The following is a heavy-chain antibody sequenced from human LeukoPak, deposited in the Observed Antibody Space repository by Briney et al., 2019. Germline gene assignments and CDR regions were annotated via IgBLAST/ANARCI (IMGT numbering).Heavy chain of an antibody. CDR3: AREGKYSSSSIDY. Sequence: SSETLSLTCTVSGGSISTFYWSWIRQPPGKGLEWIAYIDYTASTNYNPSLKSRVTISVDRSKNQFSLKLSSVTAADTAVYYCAREGKYSSSSIDYWGQGTLVTVSS. D-gene: IGHD6-6*01. V-gene: IGHV4-59*12. J-gene: IGHJ4*02. CDR2: IDYTAST. CDR1: GGSISTFY.